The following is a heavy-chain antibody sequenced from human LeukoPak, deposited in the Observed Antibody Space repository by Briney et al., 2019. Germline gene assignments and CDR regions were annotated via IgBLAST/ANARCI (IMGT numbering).Heavy chain of an antibody. J-gene: IGHJ6*02. Sequence: GGSLRLSCAASGFIFGGYWMSWVRQAPGRGLEWVANTNPDGSIKYYVDSVNGRFTISRDNAKNSLYLQMNSLRAEDTAVYYCARDQVAARRFYYYGMDVWGQGTTVTVSS. CDR1: GFIFGGYW. V-gene: IGHV3-7*03. CDR3: ARDQVAARRFYYYGMDV. D-gene: IGHD6-6*01. CDR2: TNPDGSIK.